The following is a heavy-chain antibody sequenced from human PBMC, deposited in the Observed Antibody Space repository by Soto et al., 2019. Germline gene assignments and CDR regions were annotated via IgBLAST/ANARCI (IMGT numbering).Heavy chain of an antibody. J-gene: IGHJ4*02. Sequence: EVQLVESGGDLVKPGGSLRLSCAGSGFTFSNAWMNWVRQAPGKGLEWVARIKSKVDGETIDYAAPVKGRFTISREDSKATVYLQMNSLKTEDTGVYFCNTGGYYWDFWGQGTLVTVSS. V-gene: IGHV3-15*07. CDR1: GFTFSNAW. CDR2: IKSKVDGETI. CDR3: NTGGYYWDF. D-gene: IGHD3-16*01.